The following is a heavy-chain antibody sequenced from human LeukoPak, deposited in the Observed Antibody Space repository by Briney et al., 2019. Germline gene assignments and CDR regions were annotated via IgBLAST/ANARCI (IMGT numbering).Heavy chain of an antibody. V-gene: IGHV3-30*18. Sequence: TGGSLRLSCAASGLTFSGYGMHWVRQAPGKGLEWVAVISNDGSDKKYADSVKGRFTISRDNSKNTLYLQMNSLRAEDTAVYYCAKDRKLGPADYYFDYWGQGTLVTVSS. J-gene: IGHJ4*02. CDR2: ISNDGSDK. CDR1: GLTFSGYG. CDR3: AKDRKLGPADYYFDY. D-gene: IGHD7-27*01.